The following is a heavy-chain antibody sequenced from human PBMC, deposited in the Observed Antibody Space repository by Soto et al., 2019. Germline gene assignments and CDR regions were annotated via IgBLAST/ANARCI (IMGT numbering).Heavy chain of an antibody. V-gene: IGHV1-18*03. CDR2: ISPYNGNT. Sequence: QLVQSGPEVKKPGASVKVSCKASGYTFSSYTISWVRQAPGQGLEWMGWISPYNGNTKYTQKLQGRLTMTTDTSTSTACMELRSLRSDDMAVYYCARADYGVDDYWGQGTLVTVSS. J-gene: IGHJ4*02. CDR3: ARADYGVDDY. D-gene: IGHD3-16*01. CDR1: GYTFSSYT.